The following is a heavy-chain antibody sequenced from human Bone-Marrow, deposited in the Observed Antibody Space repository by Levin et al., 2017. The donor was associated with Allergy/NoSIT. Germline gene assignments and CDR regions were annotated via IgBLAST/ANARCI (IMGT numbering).Heavy chain of an antibody. J-gene: IGHJ6*02. V-gene: IGHV3-9*01. Sequence: GGSLRLSCAASGFTFDDYAMYWVRQIPGKGLEWVSGITWNSGIIDYADSVKGRFTISRDNAKNSLFLEMNSLRAEDTALYFCARHMSTAAAVSYHYGMDVWGQGTTVTVSS. CDR2: ITWNSGII. CDR1: GFTFDDYA. CDR3: ARHMSTAAAVSYHYGMDV. D-gene: IGHD6-13*01.